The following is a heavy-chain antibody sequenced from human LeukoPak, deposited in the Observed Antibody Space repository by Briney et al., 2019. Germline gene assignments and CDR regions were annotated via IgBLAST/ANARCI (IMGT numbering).Heavy chain of an antibody. D-gene: IGHD4-17*01. CDR2: IYHSGST. Sequence: SETLSLTCAVSGGSISSGGYSWSRIRQPPGKGLECIGYIYHSGSTYYNPSLKSRVTISVDRSKNQFSLKLSSVTAADTAVYYCARGYGRGGYYYYYGMDVWGKGTTVTVSS. J-gene: IGHJ6*04. V-gene: IGHV4-30-2*01. CDR3: ARGYGRGGYYYYYGMDV. CDR1: GGSISSGGYS.